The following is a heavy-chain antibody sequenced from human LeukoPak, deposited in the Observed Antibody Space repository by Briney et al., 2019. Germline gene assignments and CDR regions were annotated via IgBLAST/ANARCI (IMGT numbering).Heavy chain of an antibody. D-gene: IGHD3-22*01. J-gene: IGHJ4*02. V-gene: IGHV4-34*01. CDR1: GGSFSGYY. Sequence: SETLSLTCAVYGGSFSGYYWSWIRQPPGKGLEWIGEINHSGSTNYNPSLKSRVTISVDTSKNQFSLKLSSVTAADTAVYYCGRRPTRDRYYDSSGSLDYWGQGTLVTVSS. CDR2: INHSGST. CDR3: GRRPTRDRYYDSSGSLDY.